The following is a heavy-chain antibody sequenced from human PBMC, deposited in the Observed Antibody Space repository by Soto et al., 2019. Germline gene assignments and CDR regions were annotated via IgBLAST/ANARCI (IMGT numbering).Heavy chain of an antibody. D-gene: IGHD4-17*01. CDR2: ISYDGSNK. CDR1: GFTFSSYA. V-gene: IGHV3-30-3*01. J-gene: IGHJ5*02. CDR3: ARSRVYGDPTRFDP. Sequence: GGSLRFSCAASGFTFSSYAMHWVRQAPGKGLEWVAVISYDGSNKYYADSVKGRFTISRDNSKNTLYLQMNSLRAEDTAVYYCARSRVYGDPTRFDPWGQGTLVTVSS.